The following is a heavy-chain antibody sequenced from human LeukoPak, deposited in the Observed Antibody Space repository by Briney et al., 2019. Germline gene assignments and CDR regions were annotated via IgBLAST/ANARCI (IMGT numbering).Heavy chain of an antibody. CDR2: INHSGST. Sequence: KPSETLSLTCTVSGGSISSYFWSWIRQPPGKGLEWIGEINHSGSTNYNPSLKSRVTISVDTSKNQFSLKLSSVTAADTAVYYCARGSAFDIWGQGTMVTVSS. J-gene: IGHJ3*02. CDR3: ARGSAFDI. CDR1: GGSISSYF. V-gene: IGHV4-34*01.